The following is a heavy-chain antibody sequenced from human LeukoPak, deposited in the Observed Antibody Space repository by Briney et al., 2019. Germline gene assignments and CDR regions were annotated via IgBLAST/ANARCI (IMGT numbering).Heavy chain of an antibody. CDR3: ARLSGSYFDFDY. J-gene: IGHJ4*02. CDR2: TYYRSKWYN. D-gene: IGHD1-26*01. V-gene: IGHV6-1*01. CDR1: GDSVSNNTAA. Sequence: SQTLSLTFAISGDSVSNNTAAWNWLRQSPSRGLEWLGRTYYRSKWYNENAVSVKSRITINPDTSKNQFSLQLNSVTPEDTAVYYCARLSGSYFDFDYWGQGTLVTVSS.